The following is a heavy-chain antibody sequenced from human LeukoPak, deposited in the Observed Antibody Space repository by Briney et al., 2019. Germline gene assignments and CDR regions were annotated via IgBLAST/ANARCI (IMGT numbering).Heavy chain of an antibody. D-gene: IGHD3-22*01. CDR2: ISGSGGST. Sequence: PGGSLRLSCAASGFTFSSYGMSWVRQAPGKGLEWVSAISGSGGSTYYADSVKGRFTISRDNSKNTLYLQMNSLRAEDTAVYYCAKDHYDSSGCFDYWGQGTLVTVSS. CDR3: AKDHYDSSGCFDY. J-gene: IGHJ4*02. CDR1: GFTFSSYG. V-gene: IGHV3-23*01.